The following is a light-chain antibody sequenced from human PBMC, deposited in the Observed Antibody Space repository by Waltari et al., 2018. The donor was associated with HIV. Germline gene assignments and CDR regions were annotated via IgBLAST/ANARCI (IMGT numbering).Light chain of an antibody. CDR2: AAS. J-gene: IGKJ1*01. Sequence: DIQMTQSPSSLSASVGDRVTITCRASQSISNYLNWYQQKPGKVPKVLIYAASSLQSGVPSRFSGSGSGTDFTLTISSLQPEDFATYSCQQSYSTPWTFGQGTKVEIK. CDR3: QQSYSTPWT. V-gene: IGKV1-39*01. CDR1: QSISNY.